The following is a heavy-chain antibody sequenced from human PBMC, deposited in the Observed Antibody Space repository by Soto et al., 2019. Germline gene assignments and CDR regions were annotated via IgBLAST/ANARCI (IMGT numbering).Heavy chain of an antibody. CDR1: GFTFSSHG. CDR2: ISSNGGST. Sequence: GGSLRLSCAASGFTFSSHGMHWVRQAPGKGLEYVSVISSNGGSTYYANSVKGRFTISRDNSKNTLYLQMGSLRAEDMAVYYCAKDLAIAAAGPAFDPWGQGTLVTVSS. D-gene: IGHD6-13*01. V-gene: IGHV3-64*01. J-gene: IGHJ5*02. CDR3: AKDLAIAAAGPAFDP.